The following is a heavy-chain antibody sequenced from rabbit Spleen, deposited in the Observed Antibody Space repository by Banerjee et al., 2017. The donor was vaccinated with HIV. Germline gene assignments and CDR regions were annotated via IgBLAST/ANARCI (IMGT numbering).Heavy chain of an antibody. CDR3: ARGSATMTMVITGYYLNL. J-gene: IGHJ4*01. V-gene: IGHV1S40*01. CDR2: IYAGSSGST. Sequence: QSLEESGGDLVKPGASLTLTCTASGFSFSSNYYMCWVRQAPGKGLECIACIYAGSSGSTYYASWAKGRFTISKTSSTTVTLQMTSLTAADTATYFCARGSATMTMVITGYYLNLWGQGTLVTVS. CDR1: GFSFSSNYY. D-gene: IGHD2-1*01.